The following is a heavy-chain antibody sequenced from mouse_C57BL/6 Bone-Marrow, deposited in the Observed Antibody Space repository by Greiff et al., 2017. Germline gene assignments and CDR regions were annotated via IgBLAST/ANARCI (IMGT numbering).Heavy chain of an antibody. V-gene: IGHV5-6*01. Sequence: EVQGVESGGDLVKPGGSLKLSCAASGFTFSSYGMSWVRQTPDKRLEWVATISSGGSYTYYPDSVKGRFTISRDNAKNTLYLQMSSLKSEDTAMYYCARYDYDEGDYFDYWGQGTTLTVSS. J-gene: IGHJ2*01. CDR1: GFTFSSYG. CDR3: ARYDYDEGDYFDY. D-gene: IGHD2-4*01. CDR2: ISSGGSYT.